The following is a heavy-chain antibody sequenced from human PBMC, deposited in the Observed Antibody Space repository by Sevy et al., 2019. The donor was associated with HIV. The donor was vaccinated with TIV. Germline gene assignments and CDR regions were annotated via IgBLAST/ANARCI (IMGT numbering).Heavy chain of an antibody. CDR2: IYSDGTT. CDR3: ARGKSGHGYGLNS. J-gene: IGHJ4*02. CDR1: GFTVSSNY. V-gene: IGHV3-66*01. Sequence: GGSLRLSCAASGFTVSSNYMTWVRQAPGKGLEGVSVIYSDGTTYHADSVKDRFTISRDNSKNTLFLEMNSLRAEDTAFYYCARGKSGHGYGLNSWGQGTLVTVSS. D-gene: IGHD2-21*02.